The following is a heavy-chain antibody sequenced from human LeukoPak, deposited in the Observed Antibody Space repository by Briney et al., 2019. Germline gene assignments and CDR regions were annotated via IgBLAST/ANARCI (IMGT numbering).Heavy chain of an antibody. D-gene: IGHD4-11*01. V-gene: IGHV1-69*05. J-gene: IGHJ6*03. CDR1: GGTFSSYA. Sequence: SVKVSCKASGGTFSSYAISWVRQAPGQGLEWMGGIIPIFGTANYAQKFQGRVTITTDESTSTAYMELSSLRSEDTAVYYCARGVTTGGKYYYYYYMDVWGKGTTVTVSS. CDR3: ARGVTTGGKYYYYYYMDV. CDR2: IIPIFGTA.